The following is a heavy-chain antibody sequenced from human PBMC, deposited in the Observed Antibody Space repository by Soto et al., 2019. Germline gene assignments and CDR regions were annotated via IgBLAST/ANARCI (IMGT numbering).Heavy chain of an antibody. Sequence: GGSLRLSCTASGFTFGDYAMSWFRQAPGKGLEWVGFIRSKAYGGTTEYAASVKGRLTISRDDSKSIAYLQMNSLKTEDTAVYYCTRDHRIAAAGTDYYGMHVSGHGTTVTVTS. CDR2: IRSKAYGGTT. D-gene: IGHD6-13*01. V-gene: IGHV3-49*03. CDR3: TRDHRIAAAGTDYYGMHV. CDR1: GFTFGDYA. J-gene: IGHJ6*02.